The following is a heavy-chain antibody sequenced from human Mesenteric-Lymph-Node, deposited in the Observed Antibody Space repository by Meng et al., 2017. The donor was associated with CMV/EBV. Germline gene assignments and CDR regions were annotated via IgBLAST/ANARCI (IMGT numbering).Heavy chain of an antibody. CDR3: ARGDRHFDY. J-gene: IGHJ4*02. V-gene: IGHV1-69*05. Sequence: SVKVSCKASGYTFTSYDINWVRQAPGQGLEWMGGIIPIFGTANYAQKFQGRVTITTDESTSTAYMELSSLRSEDTAVYYCARGDRHFDYWGQGTLVTVS. CDR2: IIPIFGTA. D-gene: IGHD3-22*01. CDR1: GYTFTSYD.